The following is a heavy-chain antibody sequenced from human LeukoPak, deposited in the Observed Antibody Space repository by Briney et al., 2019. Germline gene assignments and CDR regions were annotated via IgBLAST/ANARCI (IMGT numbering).Heavy chain of an antibody. CDR3: ARPSDTAGFDY. Sequence: GESLQISCQGSGYSFTSYWIGWVRQVPGKGLEWMGIIYPGDSDTRYSPSFQGQVTISADKSISTAYLQWSSLKASDTAMYYCARPSDTAGFDYWGQGTLVTVSS. J-gene: IGHJ4*02. CDR2: IYPGDSDT. CDR1: GYSFTSYW. D-gene: IGHD5-18*01. V-gene: IGHV5-51*01.